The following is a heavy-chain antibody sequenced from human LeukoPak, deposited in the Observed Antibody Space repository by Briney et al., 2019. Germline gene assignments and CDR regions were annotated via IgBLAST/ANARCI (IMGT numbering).Heavy chain of an antibody. CDR3: ARDKAGTTAYYFDY. D-gene: IGHD4-17*01. J-gene: IGHJ4*02. CDR1: GFTFNTYS. V-gene: IGHV3-21*01. CDR2: ISSSSSYI. Sequence: PGGSLRLSCAASGFTFNTYSLIWVRQAPGKGLESVSSISSSSSYIYYADSVKGRFTISRDNAKNSLYLQMNSLRAEDTAVYYCARDKAGTTAYYFDYWGQGTLVTVSS.